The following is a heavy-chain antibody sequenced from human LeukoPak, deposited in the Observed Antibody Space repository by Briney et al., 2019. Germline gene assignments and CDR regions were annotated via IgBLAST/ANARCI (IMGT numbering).Heavy chain of an antibody. CDR3: ARRRVTFDP. J-gene: IGHJ5*02. CDR2: MYNRRDT. Sequence: PSETLSLTCTVSDGSISGNYWSWIRQPPGKGLDWIGYMYNRRDTNSNPSLKSRVTMSLDTSNNQFSLRLSSVTAADTAVYYCARRRVTFDPWGQGILVTVSS. V-gene: IGHV4-59*01. CDR1: DGSISGNY. D-gene: IGHD3-10*01.